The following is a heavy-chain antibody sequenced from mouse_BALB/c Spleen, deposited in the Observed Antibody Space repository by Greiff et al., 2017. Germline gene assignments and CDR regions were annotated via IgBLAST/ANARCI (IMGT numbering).Heavy chain of an antibody. Sequence: QVQLQQSGAELVKPGASVKLSCKASGYTFTSYWMHWVKQRPGQGLEWIGEINPSNGRTNYNEKFKSKATLTVDKSSSTAYMQLSSLTSEDSAVYYCARGDYRYDRASWFAYWGQGTLVTVSA. CDR1: GYTFTSYW. CDR2: INPSNGRT. V-gene: IGHV1S81*02. D-gene: IGHD2-14*01. J-gene: IGHJ3*01. CDR3: ARGDYRYDRASWFAY.